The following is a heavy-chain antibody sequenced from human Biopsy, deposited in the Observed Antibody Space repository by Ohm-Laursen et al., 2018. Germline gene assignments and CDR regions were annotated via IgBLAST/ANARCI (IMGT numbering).Heavy chain of an antibody. CDR1: GGSFSGYY. Sequence: GTLSLTCPVSGGSFSGYYWSWIRQPPGKGLEWIGYISGSSNTNYNPSLKSRVTLSTDTSETQFSLRLSSVTAADTAVYYCARGDYFDSNGYFWFDPWGQGTLVTVSS. V-gene: IGHV4-59*08. D-gene: IGHD3-22*01. CDR3: ARGDYFDSNGYFWFDP. CDR2: ISGSSNT. J-gene: IGHJ5*02.